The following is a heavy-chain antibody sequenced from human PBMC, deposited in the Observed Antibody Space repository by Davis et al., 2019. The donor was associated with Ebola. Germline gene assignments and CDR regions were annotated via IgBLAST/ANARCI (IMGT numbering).Heavy chain of an antibody. V-gene: IGHV3-23*01. D-gene: IGHD6-19*01. CDR1: FFNFSNYA. CDR3: ARADALADKKDSYYGMDV. CDR2: IIGDGTHK. J-gene: IGHJ6*02. Sequence: GGSLRLSCAASFFNFSNYAMSWVRQAPGKGLEWVSGIIGDGTHKYYADSLRGRFTISRDNSKNTMYLQMSDLRAEDTAVYYCARADALADKKDSYYGMDVWGQGTTVTVSS.